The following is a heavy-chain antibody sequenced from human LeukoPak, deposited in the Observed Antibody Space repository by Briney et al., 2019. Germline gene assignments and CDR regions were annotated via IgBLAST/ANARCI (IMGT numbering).Heavy chain of an antibody. V-gene: IGHV3-30*18. Sequence: GGSLRLSCAASGFTFSMYSMSWVRQAPGKGLEWVAVISYDGSNKYYADSVKGRFTISRDNSKNALYLQMNSLRGEDMAVYYCVKRWTGTTIGQQDYWGQGTLVTVSS. CDR1: GFTFSMYS. J-gene: IGHJ4*02. CDR2: ISYDGSNK. CDR3: VKRWTGTTIGQQDY. D-gene: IGHD1-1*01.